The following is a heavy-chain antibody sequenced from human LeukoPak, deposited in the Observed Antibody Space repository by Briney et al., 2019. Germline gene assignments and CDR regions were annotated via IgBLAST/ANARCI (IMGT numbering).Heavy chain of an antibody. J-gene: IGHJ4*02. Sequence: GGSPRLSCAASGFTVSSNYMSWVRQAPGKGLEWVSVIYSGGSTYYADSVKGRFTISRDNSKNTLYLQMNSLRAEDTAVYYCARALSTIAAAGLYYFDYWGQGTLVTVSS. CDR2: IYSGGST. V-gene: IGHV3-53*01. CDR3: ARALSTIAAAGLYYFDY. D-gene: IGHD6-13*01. CDR1: GFTVSSNY.